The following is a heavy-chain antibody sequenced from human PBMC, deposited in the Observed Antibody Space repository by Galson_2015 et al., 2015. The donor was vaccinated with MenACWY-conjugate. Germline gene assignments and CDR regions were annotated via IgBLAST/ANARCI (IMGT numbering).Heavy chain of an antibody. V-gene: IGHV4-39*07. D-gene: IGHD2-21*01. CDR2: IYYSGST. CDR1: GGSISSATYY. Sequence: ETLSLTCTVSGGSISSATYYWGWIRQPPGRGLEWIGSIYYSGSTYYNPSLKSRVTLSVDTSKNQFSLKMYSVTAADTAVYYCARDRWGYWFDPWGQGTRVTVAS. CDR3: ARDRWGYWFDP. J-gene: IGHJ5*02.